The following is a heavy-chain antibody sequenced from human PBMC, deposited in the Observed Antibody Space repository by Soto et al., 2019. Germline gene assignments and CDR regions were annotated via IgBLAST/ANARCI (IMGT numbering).Heavy chain of an antibody. CDR1: GGSFSGGGYH. D-gene: IGHD3-3*01. CDR3: ARTSIFGVVLNAFDI. J-gene: IGHJ3*02. Sequence: PSETLSLTCTVSGGSFSGGGYHWSWIRQHPGKGLEWMGYISYRGSTKYKPSLQSRITVSIDTSKNQFSLGLTSVTAADTAIYFCARTSIFGVVLNAFDIWGQGTMVT. CDR2: ISYRGST. V-gene: IGHV4-31*03.